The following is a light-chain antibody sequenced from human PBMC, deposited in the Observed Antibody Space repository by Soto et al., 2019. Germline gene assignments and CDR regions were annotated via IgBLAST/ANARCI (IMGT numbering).Light chain of an antibody. V-gene: IGKV3-20*01. Sequence: IVLTHSPFTLALSPGERATLSCRSSQSVSSSYLAWYQQKPGQAPRLLISGASSRATGIPDRFSGSGSGTDFTLTISRLEPEDFAVYFCQHYGSSLWTFGQGTKVDIK. J-gene: IGKJ1*01. CDR3: QHYGSSLWT. CDR2: GAS. CDR1: QSVSSSY.